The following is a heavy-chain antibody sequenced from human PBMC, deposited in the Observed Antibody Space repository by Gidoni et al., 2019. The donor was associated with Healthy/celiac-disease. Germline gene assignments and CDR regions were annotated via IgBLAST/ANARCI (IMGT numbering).Heavy chain of an antibody. D-gene: IGHD3-9*01. CDR3: TTENVLRYFDWFNSALYYFDY. J-gene: IGHJ4*02. V-gene: IGHV3-15*01. CDR1: GFTFSNAW. Sequence: EVQLVESGGGLVKPGGSLRLSCAASGFTFSNAWMSWVRQAPGKGLEWVGRIKSKTDGGTTDYAAPVKGRFTISRDDSKNTLYLQMNSLKTEDTAVYYCTTENVLRYFDWFNSALYYFDYWGQGTLVTVSS. CDR2: IKSKTDGGTT.